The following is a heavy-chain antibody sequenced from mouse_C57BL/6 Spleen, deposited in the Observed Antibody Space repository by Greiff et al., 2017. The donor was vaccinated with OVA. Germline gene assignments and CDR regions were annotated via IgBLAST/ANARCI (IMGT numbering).Heavy chain of an antibody. CDR2: IWRGGST. V-gene: IGHV2-5*01. D-gene: IGHD1-1*01. J-gene: IGHJ4*01. Sequence: VQVVESGPGLVQPSQSLSITCTVSGFSLTSYGVHWVRQSPGKGLEWLGVIWRGGSTDYNAAFMSRLSITKDNSKSQVVLKMNNLQADDTAIYYCAKTVVAYAMDYWGQGTSVTVSS. CDR1: GFSLTSYG. CDR3: AKTVVAYAMDY.